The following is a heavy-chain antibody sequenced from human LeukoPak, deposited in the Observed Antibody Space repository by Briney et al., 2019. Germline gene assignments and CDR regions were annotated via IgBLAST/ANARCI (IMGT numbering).Heavy chain of an antibody. Sequence: PGGSRRLSCAVSGFTFSSSVMSWVRQAQGKGLEWVSTSGYSTYYEDSVKGRFTISRDNSMHTLYLQMNSLRAEDTAVYYCAKRIGSGWYYFDYWGQGTLVTVSS. D-gene: IGHD6-19*01. CDR3: AKRIGSGWYYFDY. CDR2: SGYST. J-gene: IGHJ4*02. CDR1: GFTFSSSV. V-gene: IGHV3-23*01.